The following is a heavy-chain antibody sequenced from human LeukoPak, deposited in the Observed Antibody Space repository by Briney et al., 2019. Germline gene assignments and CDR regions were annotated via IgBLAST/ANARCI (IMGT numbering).Heavy chain of an antibody. CDR1: GYSISSGYY. Sequence: SETLSLTCAVSGYSISSGYYWGWIRQPPGKGLEWIGSIYHSGSTYYNPSLKSRVTISVDTSKNQFSLKLSSVTAADTAVYYCAREGGDYYGSGSYHTLGNWFDPRGQGTLVTVSS. D-gene: IGHD3-10*01. CDR2: IYHSGST. CDR3: AREGGDYYGSGSYHTLGNWFDP. V-gene: IGHV4-38-2*02. J-gene: IGHJ5*02.